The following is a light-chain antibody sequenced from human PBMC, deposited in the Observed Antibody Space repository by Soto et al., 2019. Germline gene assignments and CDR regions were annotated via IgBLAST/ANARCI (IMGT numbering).Light chain of an antibody. V-gene: IGKV3-11*01. CDR2: DAS. Sequence: EVVLTQSPAALSLSPGERATLSCRASQSISSYLAWYQHKPGQAPRLLIYDASNRATGVPARFSGSRSGTDFTLTINNLEPEDVAVYYCQQRSNWPPAFGQGTKLEIK. CDR3: QQRSNWPPA. J-gene: IGKJ2*01. CDR1: QSISSY.